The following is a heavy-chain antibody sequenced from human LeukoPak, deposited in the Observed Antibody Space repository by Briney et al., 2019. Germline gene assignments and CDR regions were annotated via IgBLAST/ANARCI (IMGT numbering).Heavy chain of an antibody. Sequence: QHSTKQGLEWMGRINPNSGDSNYAQDFQDRVTMTRDTSISTSYMELSRLRSDDTAMYYCARAKSSSFDSWGQGTLVTVSS. CDR3: ARAKSSSFDS. CDR2: INPNSGDS. J-gene: IGHJ4*02. D-gene: IGHD6-13*01. V-gene: IGHV1-2*02.